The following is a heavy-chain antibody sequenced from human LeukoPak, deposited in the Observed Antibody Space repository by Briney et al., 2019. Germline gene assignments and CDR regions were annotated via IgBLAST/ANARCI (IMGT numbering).Heavy chain of an antibody. CDR2: IYGDDNT. Sequence: PGGSLRLSCAASGFTVSSNYISWVRQAPGKGLEWVSLIYGDDNTYYADSVKGRFTISRDNAKNSLYLQMNSLRAEDTAVYYCAAYDYVWGSYRSFDPWGQGTLVTVSS. D-gene: IGHD3-16*02. V-gene: IGHV3-53*01. J-gene: IGHJ5*02. CDR1: GFTVSSNY. CDR3: AAYDYVWGSYRSFDP.